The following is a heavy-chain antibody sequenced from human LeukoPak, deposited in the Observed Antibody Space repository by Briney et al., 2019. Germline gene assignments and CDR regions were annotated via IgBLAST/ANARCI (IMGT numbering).Heavy chain of an antibody. D-gene: IGHD3-16*02. V-gene: IGHV4-34*01. CDR2: INHSGGT. J-gene: IGHJ4*02. Sequence: SETLSLTCAVYGGSFSGYYWSWIRQPPGKGLEWIGEINHSGGTNYNPSLKSRVTISVDTSKNQFSLKLSSVTAADTAVYYCARGPPRRIWFGCVIVPDHYYFDYWGQGTLVTVSS. CDR1: GGSFSGYY. CDR3: ARGPPRRIWFGCVIVPDHYYFDY.